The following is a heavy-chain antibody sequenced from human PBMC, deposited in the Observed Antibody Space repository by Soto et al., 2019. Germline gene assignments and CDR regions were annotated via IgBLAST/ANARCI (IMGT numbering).Heavy chain of an antibody. D-gene: IGHD3-10*01. CDR2: IRSKANSYAT. J-gene: IGHJ5*02. CDR1: GFTVSGSA. V-gene: IGHV3-73*01. CDR3: TFTKYYYGSGSLRVVTIGFDP. Sequence: PGGSLRLSCAASGFTVSGSAMHWVRQAPGKGLEWVGRIRSKANSYATAYAASVKGRFTISRDDSKNTAYLQMNSLKTEDTAVYYCTFTKYYYGSGSLRVVTIGFDPWGQGT.